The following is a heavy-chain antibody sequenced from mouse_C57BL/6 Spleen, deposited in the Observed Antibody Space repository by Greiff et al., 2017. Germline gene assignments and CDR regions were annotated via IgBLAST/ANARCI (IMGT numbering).Heavy chain of an antibody. J-gene: IGHJ2*01. CDR1: GFNIKDDY. CDR3: TTYQKGGY. V-gene: IGHV14-4*01. CDR2: IDPENGDT. Sequence: VQLQQSGAELVRPGASVKLSCTASGFNIKDDYMHWVKQRPEQGLEWIGWIDPENGDTEYASKFQGKAPITADTSSNTAYLQLSSLTSEDTAVYYCTTYQKGGYWGQGTTLTVAS.